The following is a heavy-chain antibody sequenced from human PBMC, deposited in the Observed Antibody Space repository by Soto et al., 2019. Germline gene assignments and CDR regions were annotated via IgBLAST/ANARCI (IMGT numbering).Heavy chain of an antibody. CDR2: ISSSSGTI. D-gene: IGHD2-15*01. V-gene: IGHV3-48*01. Sequence: EVQLVESGGGLVQPGGSLRLSCAASGFTFSTYSMNWVRQAPGKGLEWVSYISSSSGTIYYADSVKGRFTISRDNAKNSLYLQMNSLGAEDVDVYYCAGLACSGGSCYSWFDPWGQGTLVTVSS. J-gene: IGHJ5*02. CDR3: AGLACSGGSCYSWFDP. CDR1: GFTFSTYS.